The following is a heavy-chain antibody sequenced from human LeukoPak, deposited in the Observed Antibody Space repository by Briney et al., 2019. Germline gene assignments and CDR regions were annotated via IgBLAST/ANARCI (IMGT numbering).Heavy chain of an antibody. CDR3: ARDPPRIAVAGGPFDY. J-gene: IGHJ4*02. V-gene: IGHV3-30-3*01. D-gene: IGHD6-19*01. Sequence: QPGGSLRLSCAASGFTLSSYAMHWVRQAPGKGLEWVAVISYDGSNKYYADSVKGRFTIYRENSKNTLYLQMNSLRAEDTAVYYCARDPPRIAVAGGPFDYWGQGTLVTVSS. CDR2: ISYDGSNK. CDR1: GFTLSSYA.